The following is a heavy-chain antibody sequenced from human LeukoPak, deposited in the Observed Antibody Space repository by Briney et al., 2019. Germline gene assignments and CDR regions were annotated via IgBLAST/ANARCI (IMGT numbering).Heavy chain of an antibody. J-gene: IGHJ4*02. CDR3: ANFGFREPDY. D-gene: IGHD3-10*01. CDR2: ISGSGESK. CDR1: GFTFSTYA. V-gene: IGHV3-23*01. Sequence: GGSLRLSCEASGFTFSTYAMTWVRQTPGKGLEWVSSISGSGESKYYTDSVKGRFTISRDNSKNTLYLEMNSLRVEDTAVYYCANFGFREPDYWGQGTLVTVSS.